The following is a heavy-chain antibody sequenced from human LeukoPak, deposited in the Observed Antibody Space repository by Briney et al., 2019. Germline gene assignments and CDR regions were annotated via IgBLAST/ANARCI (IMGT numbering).Heavy chain of an antibody. CDR3: ARAQSHYYYYYMDV. V-gene: IGHV1-46*01. Sequence: ASVKVSCKASGYTFTSYYMHWVRQAPGQGLEWMGIINPSGGSTSYAQKFQGRVTITADKSTSTAYMELSSLRSEDTAVYYCARAQSHYYYYYMDVWGKGTTVTISS. D-gene: IGHD4-11*01. CDR1: GYTFTSYY. CDR2: INPSGGST. J-gene: IGHJ6*03.